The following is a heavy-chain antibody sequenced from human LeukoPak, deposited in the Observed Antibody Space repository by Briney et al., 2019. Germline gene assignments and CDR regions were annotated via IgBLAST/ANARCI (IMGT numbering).Heavy chain of an antibody. V-gene: IGHV4-4*07. D-gene: IGHD5-18*01. CDR2: IYTSGST. CDR3: ARYGYSYGPTYFDY. J-gene: IGHJ4*02. Sequence: SETLSLTCTVSGGSISRYYWSWIRQPAGKGLEWIGRIYTSGSTNYNPSLKSRVTMSVDTSKNQFSLKLSSVTAADTAVYYCARYGYSYGPTYFDYWGQGTLVTVSS. CDR1: GGSISRYY.